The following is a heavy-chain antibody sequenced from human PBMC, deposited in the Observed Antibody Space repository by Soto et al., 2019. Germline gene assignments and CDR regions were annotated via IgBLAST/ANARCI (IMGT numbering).Heavy chain of an antibody. D-gene: IGHD3-22*01. J-gene: IGHJ3*02. CDR1: GFTFSSYA. CDR3: AHSNMIVVRIGAFDI. V-gene: IGHV3-23*01. CDR2: ISGSGGST. Sequence: GSLRLSCAASGFTFSSYAMSWVRQAPGKGLEWVSAISGSGGSTYYADSVKGRFTISRDNSKNTLYLQMHSLRAEDTAVYYCAHSNMIVVRIGAFDIWGQGTMVTVSS.